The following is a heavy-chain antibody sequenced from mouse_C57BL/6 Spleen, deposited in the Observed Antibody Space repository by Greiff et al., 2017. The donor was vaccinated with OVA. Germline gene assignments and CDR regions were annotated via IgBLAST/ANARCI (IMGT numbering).Heavy chain of an antibody. CDR1: GFTFSDYG. CDR3: ARPGTWYFDV. D-gene: IGHD4-1*01. J-gene: IGHJ1*03. CDR2: ISSGSSTI. V-gene: IGHV5-17*01. Sequence: DVQLQESGGGLVKPGGSLKLSCAASGFTFSDYGMHWVRQAPEKGLEWVAYISSGSSTIYYADTVKGRFTISRDNAKNTLFLQMTSLRSEDTAMYYCARPGTWYFDVWGTGTTVTVSS.